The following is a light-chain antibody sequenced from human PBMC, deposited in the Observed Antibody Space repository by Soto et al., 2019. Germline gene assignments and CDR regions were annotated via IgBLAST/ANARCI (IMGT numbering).Light chain of an antibody. Sequence: QPVLTQSPSASASLGASVKLTCTLSSGHSSYTIAWHQQQPEKGPRYLMDLHSDGSHNKGDGIPDRFSGSSSGAERYLTISSLQSEDEADYYCQTWGTGIRVFGGGTKLTVL. V-gene: IGLV4-69*01. CDR3: QTWGTGIRV. J-gene: IGLJ2*01. CDR2: LHSDGSH. CDR1: SGHSSYT.